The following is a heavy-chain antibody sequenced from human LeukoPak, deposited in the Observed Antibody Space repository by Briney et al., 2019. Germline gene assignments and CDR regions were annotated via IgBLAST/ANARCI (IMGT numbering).Heavy chain of an antibody. CDR3: ARGHYYGSGTYDYYFDY. CDR1: GFTFSNYA. CDR2: ISASGDTT. D-gene: IGHD3-10*01. J-gene: IGHJ4*02. V-gene: IGHV3-23*01. Sequence: GGSLRLSCAASGFTFSNYAMTWVRQAPGKGLEWVSTISASGDTTYYADSVKGRFTISRDNAKNSLYLQMNSLRAEDTALCYCARGHYYGSGTYDYYFDYWGQGTLVTVSS.